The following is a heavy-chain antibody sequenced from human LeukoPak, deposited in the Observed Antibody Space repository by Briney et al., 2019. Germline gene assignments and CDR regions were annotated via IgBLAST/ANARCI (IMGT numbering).Heavy chain of an antibody. Sequence: GGSLRLSCAAAGFTFSSYAMSWVRQAPGKGLEWVAAISGSGGSTYYADSVKGRLTTSRDNSKNTLYLQMNSLGAEDTAVYYCAKDGMATISYYFDYWGQGTLVTVSS. CDR1: GFTFSSYA. V-gene: IGHV3-23*01. D-gene: IGHD5-24*01. CDR2: ISGSGGST. CDR3: AKDGMATISYYFDY. J-gene: IGHJ4*02.